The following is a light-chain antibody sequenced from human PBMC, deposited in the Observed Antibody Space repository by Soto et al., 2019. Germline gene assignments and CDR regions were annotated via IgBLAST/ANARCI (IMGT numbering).Light chain of an antibody. J-gene: IGKJ2*01. CDR1: QSISSW. CDR3: QQYNSYSPET. V-gene: IGKV1-5*01. Sequence: DIQMTQSPSTLSASVGARVTITCRASQSISSWLAWYQQKPVKAPKLLIYDASSLESGVPSRFSGSGSGTEFTLTISSLQPDDFATYYCQQYNSYSPETFGQGTKLEIK. CDR2: DAS.